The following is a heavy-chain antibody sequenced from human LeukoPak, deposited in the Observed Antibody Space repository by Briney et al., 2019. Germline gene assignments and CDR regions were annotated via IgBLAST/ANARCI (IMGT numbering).Heavy chain of an antibody. J-gene: IGHJ4*02. CDR3: ARSDWAAAGRGDFDY. D-gene: IGHD6-13*01. CDR2: IYTSGST. CDR1: GGSISSYY. V-gene: IGHV4-4*09. Sequence: SDTLSLICTVSGGSISSYYWRWMRQPPRKGLEWIGYIYTSGSTKYNPSLKSRVTISVDTSKNQFSLKRSSVTAEDTAVYYCARSDWAAAGRGDFDYWGQGTLVTVSS.